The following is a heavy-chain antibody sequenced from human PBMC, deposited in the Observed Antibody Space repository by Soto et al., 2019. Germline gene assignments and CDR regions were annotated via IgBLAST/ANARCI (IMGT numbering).Heavy chain of an antibody. CDR2: ISGSSRYT. J-gene: IGHJ4*02. Sequence: GGSLRLSCAASGFTFSDYYMSWIRQAPGKGLEWVSYISGSSRYTNFADSVKGRFTISRDNAKNSVYLQLNSLRAVDTAVYYCARVGYDSSGYYFDYWGQGTLVTVSS. CDR3: ARVGYDSSGYYFDY. CDR1: GFTFSDYY. D-gene: IGHD3-22*01. V-gene: IGHV3-11*06.